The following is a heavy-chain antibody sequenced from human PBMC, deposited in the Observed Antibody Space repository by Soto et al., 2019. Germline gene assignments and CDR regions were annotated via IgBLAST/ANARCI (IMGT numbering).Heavy chain of an antibody. CDR2: ISHEGNSK. CDR3: GKTITLSPSDDSRGRGALIDH. V-gene: IGHV3-30*18. CDR1: GFTFSVFG. Sequence: QVHLVESGGGVVQPGGSLRLSCAASGFTFSVFGMHWVRQAPGKGPEWVAVISHEGNSKHYADSVKGRFTISRDNAKNTLSLLMDSLRPEDTALYYCGKTITLSPSDDSRGRGALIDHWGQGTLVTVSS. J-gene: IGHJ4*02. D-gene: IGHD6-19*01.